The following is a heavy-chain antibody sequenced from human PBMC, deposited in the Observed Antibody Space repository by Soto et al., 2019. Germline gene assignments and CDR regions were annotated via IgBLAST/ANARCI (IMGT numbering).Heavy chain of an antibody. CDR3: ARDFPSTYSRSWYWFWFDP. V-gene: IGHV1-18*01. D-gene: IGHD6-13*01. CDR2: ISAYNGNT. J-gene: IGHJ5*02. Sequence: ASVKVSCKASGYTFTSYGISWVRQAPGQGLEWMGWISAYNGNTNYAQKLQGRVTMTTDTSTSTAYMELRSLRSDDTAVYYCARDFPSTYSRSWYWFWFDPWGQGTLVTVSS. CDR1: GYTFTSYG.